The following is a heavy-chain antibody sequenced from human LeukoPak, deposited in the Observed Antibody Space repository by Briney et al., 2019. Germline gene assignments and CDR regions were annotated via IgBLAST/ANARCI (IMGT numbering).Heavy chain of an antibody. V-gene: IGHV5-51*01. CDR2: IYPGDSDT. CDR3: FQASSSSFDY. CDR1: GYSFTSYW. J-gene: IGHJ4*02. D-gene: IGHD6-6*01. Sequence: GESLKISCKGSGYSFTSYWIGWVRRMPGKDLEWMGIIYPGDSDTRYSPSFQGQVTISADKSISTAYLQWSSLKASDTAMYYCFQASSSSFDYWGQGTLVTVSS.